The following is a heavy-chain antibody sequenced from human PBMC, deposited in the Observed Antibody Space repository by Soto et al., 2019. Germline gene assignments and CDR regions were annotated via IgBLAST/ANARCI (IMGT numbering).Heavy chain of an antibody. D-gene: IGHD1-7*01. CDR3: ASWGVELELPFEGIQAYGMDV. CDR2: INPNSGGT. V-gene: IGHV1-2*04. J-gene: IGHJ6*02. CDR1: GYTFTGYY. Sequence: ASVKVSCKASGYTFTGYYMHWVRHAPGQGLEWMGWINPNSGGTNYAQKFQGWVTMTRDTSISTAYMELSRLRSDDTAVYYCASWGVELELPFEGIQAYGMDVWGQGTRFTVSS.